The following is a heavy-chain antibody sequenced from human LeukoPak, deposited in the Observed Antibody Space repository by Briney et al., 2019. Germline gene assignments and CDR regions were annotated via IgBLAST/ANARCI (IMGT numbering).Heavy chain of an antibody. V-gene: IGHV1-24*01. J-gene: IGHJ4*02. CDR3: ATALGDFWSGYTLYYFDY. CDR2: FDPEDGET. Sequence: ASVKVSCKVSGYTLTELSMHWVRQAPGTGLEWMGGFDPEDGETIYAQKFQGRVTMTEDTSTDTAYMELSSLRSEDTAVYYCATALGDFWSGYTLYYFDYWGQGTLVTVSS. CDR1: GYTLTELS. D-gene: IGHD3-3*01.